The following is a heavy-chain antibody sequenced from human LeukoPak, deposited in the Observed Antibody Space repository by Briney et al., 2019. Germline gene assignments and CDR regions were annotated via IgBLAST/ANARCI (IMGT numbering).Heavy chain of an antibody. V-gene: IGHV3-23*01. CDR1: GFPFNKFA. D-gene: IGHD3/OR15-3a*01. Sequence: GGSLRLSCVASGFPFNKFAMTWVRQVPWKGLEWVAIIGYGGVSIYYADSVKGRFTISRDDSNNALSLQMNNLRAEDTSIYYCVKSWGWTRPYYNYMQVWGKGTTVTVSS. CDR3: VKSWGWTRPYYNYMQV. CDR2: IGYGGVSI. J-gene: IGHJ6*03.